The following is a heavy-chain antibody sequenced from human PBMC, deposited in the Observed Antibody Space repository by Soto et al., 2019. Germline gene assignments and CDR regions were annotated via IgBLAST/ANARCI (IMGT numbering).Heavy chain of an antibody. CDR1: GFTFINYA. CDR2: ISGGGDRA. CDR3: ARKVLGSTSRPDWWYFDL. D-gene: IGHD2-2*01. J-gene: IGHJ2*01. V-gene: IGHV3-23*01. Sequence: EVQLLESGGGLVQPGGSLRLSCVGSGFTFINYAMNWVRQTPGKGLEWVSTISGGGDRAFDADTVKGRFTISRDNSKKTVHLQMNSLRADDTAVYYCARKVLGSTSRPDWWYFDLWGRGTLVTVSS.